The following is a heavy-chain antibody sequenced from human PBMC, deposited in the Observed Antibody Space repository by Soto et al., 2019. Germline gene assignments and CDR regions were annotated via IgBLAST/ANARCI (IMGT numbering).Heavy chain of an antibody. CDR1: GFSLRTRGVG. CDR2: IYWDNDK. J-gene: IGHJ6*02. D-gene: IGHD2-21*02. CDR3: GQSRCDGDSLQSSPYHYYYGLDD. V-gene: IGHV2-5*02. Sequence: QITLKESGPTLVQPTQTLTLTCTFSGFSLRTRGVGVGWIRQPPGKTLEWLALIYWDNDKRYSPSLESRHTITKGTNETQGIVTMTNLDPVNTGNLYCGQSRCDGDSLQSSPYHYYYGLDDWGQGTMVTVSS.